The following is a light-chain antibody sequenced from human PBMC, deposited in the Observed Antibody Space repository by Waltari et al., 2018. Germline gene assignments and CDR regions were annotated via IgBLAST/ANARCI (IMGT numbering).Light chain of an antibody. V-gene: IGKV3-15*01. CDR3: QQYNHWPPIT. J-gene: IGKJ5*01. CDR1: QSISST. CDR2: EAS. Sequence: EIVMTQSPDTLSVSPGERATFPCRASQSISSTLAWYQQKPSQGPRLLIYEASTKATSTPARFSGSGSGTDFTLTISSLQSEDSAVYYCQQYNHWPPITFGQGTRLEIK.